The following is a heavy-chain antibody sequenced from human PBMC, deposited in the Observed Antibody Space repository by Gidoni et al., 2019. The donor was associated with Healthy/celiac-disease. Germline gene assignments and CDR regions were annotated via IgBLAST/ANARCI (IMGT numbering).Heavy chain of an antibody. D-gene: IGHD4-17*01. CDR2: IYQSGST. CDR1: GGSISSGGYS. CDR3: AREGYGDYLNWFDP. V-gene: IGHV4-30-2*01. J-gene: IGHJ5*02. Sequence: QLQLQESGSGLVKPSQTLSLTCAVSGGSISSGGYSWSWIRQPPGKGLEWIGYIYQSGSTYYNPSLKSRVTIAVDRSKNQCSLKLSSVTAADTAVYYCAREGYGDYLNWFDPWGQGTLVTVSS.